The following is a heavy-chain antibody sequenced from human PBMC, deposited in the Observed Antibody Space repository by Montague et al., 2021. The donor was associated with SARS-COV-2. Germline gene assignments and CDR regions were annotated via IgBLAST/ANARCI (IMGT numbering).Heavy chain of an antibody. Sequence: SETLSLTCTVSGGSIRTSSYYWGWIRQPPVKGLDWIGSIYYSGSTYYNPSLKSRVTISVDTSKNQFSLKLSSVTAADTAVYYCAMRGGALDAFDIWGQGTMVIVSS. V-gene: IGHV4-39*01. CDR1: GGSIRTSSYY. CDR3: AMRGGALDAFDI. D-gene: IGHD4-17*01. CDR2: IYYSGST. J-gene: IGHJ3*02.